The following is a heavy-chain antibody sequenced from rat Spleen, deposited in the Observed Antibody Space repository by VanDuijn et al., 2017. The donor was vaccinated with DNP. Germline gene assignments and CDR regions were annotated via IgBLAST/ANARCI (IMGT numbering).Heavy chain of an antibody. CDR1: GFTFSKSA. V-gene: IGHV5-29*01. CDR2: ISPSGGST. CDR3: TRYNPGYYFDY. D-gene: IGHD4-3*01. Sequence: EVQLVESGGGLVQPGRSLKISCVASGFTFSKSAMAWVRQAPTEGLEWVAAISPSGGSTYYRDSVKGRFTISRDNAKSTLYLQMDSLRSEDTATYYCTRYNPGYYFDYWGQGVVVTVSS. J-gene: IGHJ2*01.